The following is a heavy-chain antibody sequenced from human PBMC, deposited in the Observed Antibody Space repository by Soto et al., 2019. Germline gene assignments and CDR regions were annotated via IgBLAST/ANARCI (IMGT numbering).Heavy chain of an antibody. D-gene: IGHD2-2*01. V-gene: IGHV2-5*02. CDR2: IYWDDDK. CDR1: GFSLSTSGVG. CDR3: AHRAVGYCSSTSCYAFDY. J-gene: IGHJ4*02. Sequence: QITLKESGPTLVKPTQTLTLTCTFSGFSLSTSGVGVGWIRQPPGKALEWLALIYWDDDKRYSPSLKSSVTNTKDTSKNQVALTMTNMDPVDTATYYCAHRAVGYCSSTSCYAFDYWGQGTLVTVSS.